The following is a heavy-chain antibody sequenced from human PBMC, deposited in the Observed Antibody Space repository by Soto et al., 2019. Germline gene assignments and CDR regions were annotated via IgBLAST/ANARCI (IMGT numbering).Heavy chain of an antibody. J-gene: IGHJ5*02. D-gene: IGHD6-6*01. V-gene: IGHV4-59*01. CDR3: ARGAPDSNSSDWFDP. Sequence: PSETLSLTCTVSGGSISSYYWSWIRQPPGEGLEWIGYISYSRSTNYNPSLKSRVTISVDTSKNQFSLKLSSVTAADTAVYYCARGAPDSNSSDWFDPWGQGTLVTVSS. CDR2: ISYSRST. CDR1: GGSISSYY.